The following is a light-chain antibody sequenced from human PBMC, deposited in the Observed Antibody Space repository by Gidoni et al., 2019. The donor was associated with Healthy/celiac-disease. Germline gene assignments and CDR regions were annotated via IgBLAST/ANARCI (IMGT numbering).Light chain of an antibody. V-gene: IGKV3-20*01. Sequence: EFVLTQSPGTLSLSPGERATLSCLASQSVSSSYLAWYQQKPGQAPRLLIYGASSRATGIPDRFSGSGSGTDFTLTISRLEPEDVAVYYCQQYGSSPFGGGTKVEIK. J-gene: IGKJ4*01. CDR1: QSVSSSY. CDR3: QQYGSSP. CDR2: GAS.